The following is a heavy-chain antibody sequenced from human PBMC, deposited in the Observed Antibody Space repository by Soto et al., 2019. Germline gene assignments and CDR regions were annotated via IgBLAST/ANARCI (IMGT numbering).Heavy chain of an antibody. CDR1: GFTFSSYW. V-gene: IGHV3-74*01. Sequence: EVRLVESGGGLVQPGGSLRLSCAASGFTFSSYWMHWVRQAPGKGLVWVSRINNDGSSTHYADSVKGRFTISRDNAMNTLYLQMNRLRAEDTAVYYCAREPVAVDYGMHVWGQGTTVTASS. CDR2: INNDGSST. CDR3: AREPVAVDYGMHV. D-gene: IGHD2-15*01. J-gene: IGHJ6*02.